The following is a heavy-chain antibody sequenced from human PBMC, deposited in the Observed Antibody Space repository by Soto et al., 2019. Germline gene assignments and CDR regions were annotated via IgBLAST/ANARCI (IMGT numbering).Heavy chain of an antibody. J-gene: IGHJ6*02. CDR1: GFTFSSYA. D-gene: IGHD6-19*01. CDR2: ISGSGGST. V-gene: IGHV3-23*01. CDR3: AREPGYSSGWGPYYYYGMDV. Sequence: EVQLLESGGGLVQPGGSLRLSCAASGFTFSSYAMSWVRQAPGKGLEWVSAISGSGGSTYYADSVKGRFTISRDNSKNTLYLQMNSLRAEDTAVYYCAREPGYSSGWGPYYYYGMDVWGQGTTVTVSS.